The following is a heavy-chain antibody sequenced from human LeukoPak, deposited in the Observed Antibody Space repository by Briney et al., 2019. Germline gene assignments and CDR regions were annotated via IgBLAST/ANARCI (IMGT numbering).Heavy chain of an antibody. CDR2: IYSDGTT. D-gene: IGHD1-26*01. V-gene: IGHV3-53*01. Sequence: GGSLRLSCAASGFTFSSYGMSWVRQAPGKGLEWVSEIYSDGTTYYAASVKGRFGISRDNSKNTVDLQMNSLRAEDTAVYYCARDLREHGVFDIWGQGTMVTVSS. CDR3: ARDLREHGVFDI. CDR1: GFTFSSYG. J-gene: IGHJ3*02.